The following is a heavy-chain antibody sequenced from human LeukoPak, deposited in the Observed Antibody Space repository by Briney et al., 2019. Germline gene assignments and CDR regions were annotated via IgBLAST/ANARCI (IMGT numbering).Heavy chain of an antibody. J-gene: IGHJ6*04. CDR1: EFTFTSNA. D-gene: IGHD2-15*01. V-gene: IGHV3-30*04. CDR2: ISYDGSNK. CDR3: ARGTIRYCSGGNCYSGPYFYGMDV. Sequence: GRSLRLSYAASEFTFTSNAMHWVRQAPGKGLEWVAVISYDGSNKYYADSVKGRFTISRDNSKNTLYLQMNSLRDEDTAVYYCARGTIRYCSGGNCYSGPYFYGMDVWGKGTTVTVSS.